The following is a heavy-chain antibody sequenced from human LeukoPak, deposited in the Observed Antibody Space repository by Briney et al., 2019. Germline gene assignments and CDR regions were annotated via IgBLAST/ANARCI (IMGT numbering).Heavy chain of an antibody. V-gene: IGHV4-4*07. CDR3: ARDIASTRGNY. J-gene: IGHJ4*02. Sequence: SETLSLTCTGSGGSISNYYWSWIRQPAGKGLEWIGRIYTSGSTNYNPSLKSRVTLSVDTSKNQFSLKLTSVTAADTAVYYCARDIASTRGNYWGQGTLVTVSS. CDR2: IYTSGST. D-gene: IGHD1-1*01. CDR1: GGSISNYY.